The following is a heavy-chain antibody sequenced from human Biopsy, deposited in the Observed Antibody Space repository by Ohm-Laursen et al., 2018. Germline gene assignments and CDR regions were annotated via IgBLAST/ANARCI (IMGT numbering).Heavy chain of an antibody. J-gene: IGHJ2*01. D-gene: IGHD3-22*01. CDR1: GGSTSSYA. CDR2: IIPVFGTP. CDR3: ASLYYDSSGYHLWYFDL. Sequence: GASVKVSCKASGGSTSSYAIGWVRQAPGQGLEWMGGIIPVFGTPKYAQKFQGRVTITADESTSTAYMELSSLRTDDTAVYYCASLYYDSSGYHLWYFDLWGRGTLVTVSS. V-gene: IGHV1-69*13.